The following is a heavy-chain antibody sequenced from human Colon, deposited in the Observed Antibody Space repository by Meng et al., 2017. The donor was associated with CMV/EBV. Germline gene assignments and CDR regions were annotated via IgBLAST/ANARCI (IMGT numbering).Heavy chain of an antibody. CDR1: GWCSSGYD. D-gene: IGHD3-10*01. Sequence: VLLPAGERGLMEAAVTLSPACAVGGWCSSGYDWSWLRQPPGKGLEWIGEINHSGSTNYDPSLKSRVTISVDTSKNQFSLKLSSVTAADTAVYYCARGLYGSGRHQIDYWGQGTLVTVSS. V-gene: IGHV4-34*01. CDR3: ARGLYGSGRHQIDY. CDR2: INHSGST. J-gene: IGHJ4*02.